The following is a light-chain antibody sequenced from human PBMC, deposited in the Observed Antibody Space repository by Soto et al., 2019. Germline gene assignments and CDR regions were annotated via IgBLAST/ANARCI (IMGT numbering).Light chain of an antibody. Sequence: DIQMTQSPSTLSASVGDRVTITCRASQSISTWLAWYQQKPGKAPKLLIYDASSLKSGVPSRFIGSGSGTEFTLTISSLQPDDFATYYCQQYNSYSWTLGQGTKVDIK. J-gene: IGKJ1*01. CDR3: QQYNSYSWT. V-gene: IGKV1-5*01. CDR2: DAS. CDR1: QSISTW.